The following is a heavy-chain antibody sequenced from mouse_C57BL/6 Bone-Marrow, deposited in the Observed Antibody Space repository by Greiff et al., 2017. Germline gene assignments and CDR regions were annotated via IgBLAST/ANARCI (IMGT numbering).Heavy chain of an antibody. V-gene: IGHV1-69*01. CDR3: AREGLLRAWFAY. CDR1: GYTFTSYW. J-gene: IGHJ3*01. CDR2: IDPSDSYT. Sequence: QVQLQQPGAELVMPGASVKLSCTASGYTFTSYWMHWVKLRPGQGLEWIGEIDPSDSYTNYNQKIKGKSTLTVDKSSSTAYMQLSSLTSEDSAVYYCAREGLLRAWFAYWGQGTLVTVSA. D-gene: IGHD1-1*01.